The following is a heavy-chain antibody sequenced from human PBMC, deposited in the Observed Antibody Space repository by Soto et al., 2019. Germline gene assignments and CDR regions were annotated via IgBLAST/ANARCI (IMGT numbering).Heavy chain of an antibody. J-gene: IGHJ4*02. D-gene: IGHD3-10*01. CDR1: GDPITSYF. CDR2: VFPGGPA. V-gene: IGHV4-4*07. Sequence: PSGTLSLTCTVSGDPITSYFWTWLRQPAGKGLEWIGHVFPGGPASHNSSLKSRVSMSVDTSKNQFSLTLTSVTAADTAVYYCARTLSGFTYGSRQFYFDYWGQGTLVTVS. CDR3: ARTLSGFTYGSRQFYFDY.